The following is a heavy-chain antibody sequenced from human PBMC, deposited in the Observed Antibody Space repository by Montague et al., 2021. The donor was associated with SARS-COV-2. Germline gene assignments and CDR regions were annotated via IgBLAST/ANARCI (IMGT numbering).Heavy chain of an antibody. CDR2: IKQDGSEK. CDR3: ARDQGSSWEDYYYDYDMDV. V-gene: IGHV3-7*03. J-gene: IGHJ6*02. D-gene: IGHD6-13*01. Sequence: SLRLSCAASGFTFSSYWMSWVRQAPGKGLEWVANIKQDGSEKYYVDSVKGRFTISRDNAKNSLYLQMNSLRAEDTAVYYCARDQGSSWEDYYYDYDMDVWGQGTTVTVSS. CDR1: GFTFSSYW.